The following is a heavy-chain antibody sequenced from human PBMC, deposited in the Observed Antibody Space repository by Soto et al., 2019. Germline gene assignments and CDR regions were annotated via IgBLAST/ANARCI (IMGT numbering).Heavy chain of an antibody. D-gene: IGHD6-6*01. CDR1: GYTFTSYG. Sequence: ASVKVSCKASGYTFTSYGMSWVRQAPGQGLEWMGWISAYNGNTNDAQKLQGRVTMTTDTSTSTAYMELRSLRSDDTAVYYCARGGRYSSSGWFDPWGQGTLVTVSS. CDR2: ISAYNGNT. CDR3: ARGGRYSSSGWFDP. J-gene: IGHJ5*02. V-gene: IGHV1-18*01.